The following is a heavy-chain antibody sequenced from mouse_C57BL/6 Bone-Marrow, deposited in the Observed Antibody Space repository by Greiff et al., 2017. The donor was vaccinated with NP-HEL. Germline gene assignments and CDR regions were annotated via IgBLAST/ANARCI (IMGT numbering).Heavy chain of an antibody. J-gene: IGHJ3*01. Sequence: QVQLQQPGAELVKPGASVKMSCKASGYTFTSYWITWVKQRPGQGLEWIGDIYPGSGSTNYNEKFKSKATLTVDTSSSTAYMQLSSLTSEDSAVYYCARGDYDVDWFAYWGQGTLVTVSA. CDR3: ARGDYDVDWFAY. CDR1: GYTFTSYW. CDR2: IYPGSGST. D-gene: IGHD2-4*01. V-gene: IGHV1-55*01.